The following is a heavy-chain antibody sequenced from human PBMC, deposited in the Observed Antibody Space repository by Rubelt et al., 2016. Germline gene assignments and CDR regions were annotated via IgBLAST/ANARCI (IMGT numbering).Heavy chain of an antibody. J-gene: IGHJ4*02. CDR2: MNPNSGNT. Sequence: QVQLVQSGAEVKKPGASVKVSCKASGYTFTSYGISWVRQAPGQGLEWMGWMNPNSGNTGCGKKFQGRVTMTRNTSISTAYMELSSLRSEDTAVYYCARGPMVRGPYYFDYWGQGTLVTVSS. V-gene: IGHV1-8*02. D-gene: IGHD3-10*01. CDR3: ARGPMVRGPYYFDY. CDR1: GYTFTSYG.